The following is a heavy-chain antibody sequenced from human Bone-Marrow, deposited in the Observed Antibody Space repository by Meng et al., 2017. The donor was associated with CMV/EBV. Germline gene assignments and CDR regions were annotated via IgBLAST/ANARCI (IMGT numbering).Heavy chain of an antibody. Sequence: SETLSLTCAVYGGSFSGYYWSWIRQPPGKGLEWIGEINHSGSTNYNPSLKSRVTISVDTSKNQFSLKLSSVTAADTAVYYCARLRRDWRNRVLEYWGQGTLVTVSS. J-gene: IGHJ4*02. CDR2: INHSGST. CDR1: GGSFSGYY. V-gene: IGHV4-34*01. CDR3: ARLRRDWRNRVLEY. D-gene: IGHD5-24*01.